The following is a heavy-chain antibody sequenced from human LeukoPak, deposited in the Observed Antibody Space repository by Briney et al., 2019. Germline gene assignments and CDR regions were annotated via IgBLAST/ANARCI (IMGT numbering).Heavy chain of an antibody. D-gene: IGHD3-10*01. CDR2: INTDGSST. Sequence: HAGGSLRLSCAASGFTFDDYAMHWVRQAPGKGLVWVSRINTDGSSTSYADSVKGRFTISKDNAKNSLYLEMNSLRAEDTALYYCARDYFGSESHFTPYGLDVWGQGTTVSVSS. CDR1: GFTFDDYA. J-gene: IGHJ6*02. V-gene: IGHV3-74*01. CDR3: ARDYFGSESHFTPYGLDV.